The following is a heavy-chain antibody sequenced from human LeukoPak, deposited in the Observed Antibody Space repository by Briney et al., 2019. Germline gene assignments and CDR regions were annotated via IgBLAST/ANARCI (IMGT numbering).Heavy chain of an antibody. J-gene: IGHJ3*02. V-gene: IGHV1-18*01. CDR3: ARVARGYYDSSGYYSDAFDI. CDR2: ISAYNGNT. Sequence: ASVKVSCKASGYTFTSYGISWVRQAPGQGLEWMGWISAYNGNTNYAQKLQGRVTMTTDTSTSTADMELRSLRSDDTAVYYCARVARGYYDSSGYYSDAFDIWGQGTMVTVSS. D-gene: IGHD3-22*01. CDR1: GYTFTSYG.